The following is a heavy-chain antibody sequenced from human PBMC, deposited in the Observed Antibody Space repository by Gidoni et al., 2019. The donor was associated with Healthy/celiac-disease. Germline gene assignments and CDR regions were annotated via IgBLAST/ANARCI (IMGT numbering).Heavy chain of an antibody. CDR2: ISYDGSNK. V-gene: IGHV3-30*01. CDR3: ARERDILTGYSRYGMDV. Sequence: QVQLVESGGGVVQPGRSLRLSCAASGFTFSSYAMHWVRQAPGKGLEWVAVISYDGSNKYYADSVKGRFTISRDNSKNTLYLQMNSLRAEDTAVYYCARERDILTGYSRYGMDVWGQGTTVTVSS. D-gene: IGHD3-9*01. J-gene: IGHJ6*02. CDR1: GFTFSSYA.